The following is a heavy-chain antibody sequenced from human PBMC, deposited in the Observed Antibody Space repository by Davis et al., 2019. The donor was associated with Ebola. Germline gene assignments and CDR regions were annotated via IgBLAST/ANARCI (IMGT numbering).Heavy chain of an antibody. CDR3: ARDGYSSGWYNDYGMDV. CDR2: ISAYNGNT. D-gene: IGHD6-19*01. J-gene: IGHJ6*04. Sequence: ASVKVSCKAPGHTFSNYAMHWVRQAPGQRLEWMGWISAYNGNTNYAQKLQGRVTMTTDTSTSTAYMELRSLRSDDTAVYYCARDGYSSGWYNDYGMDVWGKGTTVTVSS. V-gene: IGHV1-18*01. CDR1: GHTFSNYA.